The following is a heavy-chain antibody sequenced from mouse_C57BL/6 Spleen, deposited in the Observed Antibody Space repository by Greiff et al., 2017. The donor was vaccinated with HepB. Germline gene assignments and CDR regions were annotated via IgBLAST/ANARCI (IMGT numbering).Heavy chain of an antibody. CDR1: GFTFSDYY. J-gene: IGHJ2*01. Sequence: EVQLQESEGGLVQPGSSMKLSCTASGFTFSDYYMAWVRQVPEKGLEWVANINYDGSSTYYLDSLKSRFIISRDNAKNILYLQMSSLKSEDTATYYCARGGGTGLYYFDYWGQGTTLTVSS. V-gene: IGHV5-16*01. CDR2: INYDGSST. D-gene: IGHD4-1*01. CDR3: ARGGGTGLYYFDY.